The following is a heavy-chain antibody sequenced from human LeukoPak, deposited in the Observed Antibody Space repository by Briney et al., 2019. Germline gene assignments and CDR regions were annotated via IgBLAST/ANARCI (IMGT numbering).Heavy chain of an antibody. CDR2: IIPIFGTA. Sequence: GASVKVSCKASGGTFSSYAISWVRQAPGQGLEWMGGIIPIFGTANYAQKFQGRVTITTDESTSTAYMELSSLRSEDTAVYYCARGGTYCSGGSCYHLNDYWGQGTLVTVSS. D-gene: IGHD2-15*01. J-gene: IGHJ4*02. CDR1: GGTFSSYA. V-gene: IGHV1-69*05. CDR3: ARGGTYCSGGSCYHLNDY.